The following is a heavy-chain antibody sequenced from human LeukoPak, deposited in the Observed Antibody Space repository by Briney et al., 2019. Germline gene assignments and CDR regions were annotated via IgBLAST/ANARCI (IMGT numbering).Heavy chain of an antibody. J-gene: IGHJ4*02. Sequence: SETLSLTCTVSGGSFMSSSYYWGWIRQPPGKGLEWIGSIYYSGSTYYNPSLKSRVTMSVDTSKNQFSLKPSSVTAADTAVYYCARGGYYYDSSGYYSFDYWGQGTLVTVSS. CDR1: GGSFMSSSYY. V-gene: IGHV4-39*07. CDR3: ARGGYYYDSSGYYSFDY. CDR2: IYYSGST. D-gene: IGHD3-22*01.